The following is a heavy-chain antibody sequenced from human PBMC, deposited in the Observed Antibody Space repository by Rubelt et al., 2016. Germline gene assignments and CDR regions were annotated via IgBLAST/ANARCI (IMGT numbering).Heavy chain of an antibody. J-gene: IGHJ4*02. V-gene: IGHV4-39*07. CDR1: GGSISSSSYY. CDR3: ARTTGSNWF. D-gene: IGHD1-26*01. Sequence: QLQLQESGPGLVKPSETLSLTCTVSGGSISSSSYYWAWIRQPPGKGLEWIGSVYYSGSTYYNPSLTSRVTISVDTSKNQFSLRLGSVAAADPAVYYCARTTGSNWFWGQGTLVTVSS. CDR2: VYYSGST.